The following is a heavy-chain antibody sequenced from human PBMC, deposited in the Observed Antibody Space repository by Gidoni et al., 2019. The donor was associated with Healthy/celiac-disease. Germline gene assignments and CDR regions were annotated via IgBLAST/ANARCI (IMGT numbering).Heavy chain of an antibody. Sequence: EVQLVESGGGLVQPGGSLRLSCAASGFTLSSYWMSWVRQAPGKGLDWVANIKQDGSEKYYVDSVKGRFTISRDNAKNSLYLQMNSLRAEDTAVYYCARDRGGNVFDPWGQGTLVTVSS. CDR1: GFTLSSYW. CDR3: ARDRGGNVFDP. CDR2: IKQDGSEK. V-gene: IGHV3-7*04. J-gene: IGHJ5*02. D-gene: IGHD2-15*01.